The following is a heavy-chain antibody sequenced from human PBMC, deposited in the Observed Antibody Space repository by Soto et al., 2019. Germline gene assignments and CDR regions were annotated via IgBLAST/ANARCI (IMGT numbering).Heavy chain of an antibody. CDR1: GFTFSGYA. V-gene: IGHV3-23*01. J-gene: IGHJ2*01. Sequence: EVQLLDSGGGLVQPGGSLRLSCAASGFTFSGYALTWVRQAPGKGLEWVSAISGGGDATFYADSVKGRFNISRDNSKNTLYLQMNTLRAEDTAVYYCARKVSGSTGRPDLWYFDLWGRGTLVTVSS. D-gene: IGHD3-10*01. CDR2: ISGGGDAT. CDR3: ARKVSGSTGRPDLWYFDL.